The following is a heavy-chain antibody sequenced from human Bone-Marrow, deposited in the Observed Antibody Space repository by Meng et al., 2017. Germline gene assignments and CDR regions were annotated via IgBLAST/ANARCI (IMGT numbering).Heavy chain of an antibody. CDR3: AREIGLLWFGELSYAFDI. V-gene: IGHV4-34*01. CDR2: INHSGST. D-gene: IGHD3-10*01. Sequence: SETLSLTCAVYGGSFSGYYWSWIRQPPGKGLEWIGEINHSGSTNYNPSLKSRVTISVDTSKNQFSLKLSSVTAADTAVYYCAREIGLLWFGELSYAFDIWGQGTMVTVSS. J-gene: IGHJ3*02. CDR1: GGSFSGYY.